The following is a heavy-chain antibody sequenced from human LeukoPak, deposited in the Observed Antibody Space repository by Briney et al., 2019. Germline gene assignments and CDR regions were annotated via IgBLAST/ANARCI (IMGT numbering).Heavy chain of an antibody. CDR1: GGSISSYY. Sequence: SETLSLTCTVSGGSISSYYWSWIRQPPGKGLEWIGYIYYSGSTNYNPSLKSRVTISIDTSKNQFSLRLSSVTAADTALYYCARDWELGHWGQGTLVTVSS. J-gene: IGHJ5*02. D-gene: IGHD1-1*01. CDR3: ARDWELGH. V-gene: IGHV4-59*01. CDR2: IYYSGST.